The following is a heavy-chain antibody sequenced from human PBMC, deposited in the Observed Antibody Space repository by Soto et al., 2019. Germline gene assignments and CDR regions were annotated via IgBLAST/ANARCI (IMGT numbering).Heavy chain of an antibody. V-gene: IGHV3-23*01. D-gene: IGHD2-15*01. J-gene: IGHJ4*02. CDR3: AKDLPSQGYCSGGSCRPYYFDY. CDR2: ISGSGGST. Sequence: GGSLRLSCAASGFTFSSYAMSWVRQAPGKGLEWVSAISGSGGSTYYADSVKGRFTISRDNSKNTLYLQMNSLRAEDTAVYYCAKDLPSQGYCSGGSCRPYYFDYWGQGTLVTVSS. CDR1: GFTFSSYA.